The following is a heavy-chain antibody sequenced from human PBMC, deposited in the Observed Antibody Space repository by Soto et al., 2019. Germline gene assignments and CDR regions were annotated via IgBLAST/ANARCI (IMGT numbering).Heavy chain of an antibody. CDR3: AKDLVVVTATTNEYFQH. CDR2: ISGSGGST. J-gene: IGHJ1*01. Sequence: GGSLRLSCAASGFTFSSYGMHWVRQAPGKGLEWVSAISGSGGSTYYADSVKGRFTISRDNSKNTLYLQMNSLRAEDTAVYYCAKDLVVVTATTNEYFQHWGQGTLVTVSS. D-gene: IGHD2-21*02. CDR1: GFTFSSYG. V-gene: IGHV3-23*01.